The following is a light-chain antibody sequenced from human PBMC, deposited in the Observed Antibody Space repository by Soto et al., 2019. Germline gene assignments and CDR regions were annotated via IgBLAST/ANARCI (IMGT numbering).Light chain of an antibody. CDR2: GAS. V-gene: IGKV3-20*01. Sequence: EIVLTQSPGTLSVSPGERATVSCRASQTVSRGFLAWYQQKVGQAPRLXIYGASTRETGIPDRFSGSGSGTEFTLTIDRLEPEDFAVYYCHQYYSSTTTFGGGTKVDIK. CDR1: QTVSRGF. J-gene: IGKJ4*01. CDR3: HQYYSSTTT.